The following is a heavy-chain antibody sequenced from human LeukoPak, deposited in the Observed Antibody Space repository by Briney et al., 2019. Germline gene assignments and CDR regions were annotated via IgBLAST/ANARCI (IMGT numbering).Heavy chain of an antibody. CDR1: GFTFSGSA. CDR2: IRSKAKSYAT. V-gene: IGHV3-73*01. Sequence: GGSLKLSCAASGFTFSGSAIHWVRLASGKGLDWVGRIRSKAKSYATAYAEAVKGRFTISRDDSENTAYLQMNSLKTEDTAVYYCTRLGEYSGNSDDYWGQGTLVTVSS. J-gene: IGHJ4*02. CDR3: TRLGEYSGNSDDY. D-gene: IGHD5-12*01.